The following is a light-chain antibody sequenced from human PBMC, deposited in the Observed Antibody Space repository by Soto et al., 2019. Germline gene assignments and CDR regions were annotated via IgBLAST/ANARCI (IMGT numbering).Light chain of an antibody. Sequence: QSALTQPAAVSGCPGQSITISCTGTSSDVGGYNYVSWYQQHPGKAPKLMIYEVSNRPSGVSDRFSGSRSGNTASLTISGLQAEDEADYYCSSYTSSSTLLLFGGGTKVTVL. V-gene: IGLV2-14*01. CDR3: SSYTSSSTLLL. J-gene: IGLJ2*01. CDR1: SSDVGGYNY. CDR2: EVS.